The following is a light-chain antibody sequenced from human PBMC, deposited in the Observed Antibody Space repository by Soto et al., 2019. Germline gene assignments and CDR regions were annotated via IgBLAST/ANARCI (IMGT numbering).Light chain of an antibody. CDR3: QQRSDWPPLT. J-gene: IGKJ4*01. CDR2: DAS. Sequence: EIVMTQSPATLSFSPWERATLSCRASQSVSSQLAWYQQKPGQAPRLLIYDASNRATGIPARFSGSGSGTDFTLTISSLEPEDFAVYYCQQRSDWPPLTFGGGTKVDI. CDR1: QSVSSQ. V-gene: IGKV3-11*01.